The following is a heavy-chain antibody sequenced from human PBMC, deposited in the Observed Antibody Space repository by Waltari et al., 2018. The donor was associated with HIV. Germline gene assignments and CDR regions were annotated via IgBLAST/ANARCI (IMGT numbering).Heavy chain of an antibody. D-gene: IGHD1-1*01. Sequence: QVQLVESGGGVVQPGRSLRLSCAASGFTFRNYGMHWVRQAPGKGLEWVEVIAFDGSNQYYADSGRGRFTISRDNSKKKVFLQMNSLRLDDSALYYCATGQQVWEMWSQLDYWGQGTLVIVSS. CDR2: IAFDGSNQ. CDR1: GFTFRNYG. J-gene: IGHJ4*02. CDR3: ATGQQVWEMWSQLDY. V-gene: IGHV3-30*03.